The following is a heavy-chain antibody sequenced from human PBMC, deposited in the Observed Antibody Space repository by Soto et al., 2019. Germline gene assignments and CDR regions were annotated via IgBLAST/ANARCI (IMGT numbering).Heavy chain of an antibody. CDR2: IYYSGST. Sequence: SETLSLTCTVSGGSISSGGYYWSWIRQHPGKGLEWIGYIYYSGSTYYNPSLKSRVTISVDTSKNQFSLKLSSVTAADTAVYYCASRSDEATTFDYWGQGTPVTVSS. CDR1: GGSISSGGYY. CDR3: ASRSDEATTFDY. V-gene: IGHV4-31*03. D-gene: IGHD5-12*01. J-gene: IGHJ4*02.